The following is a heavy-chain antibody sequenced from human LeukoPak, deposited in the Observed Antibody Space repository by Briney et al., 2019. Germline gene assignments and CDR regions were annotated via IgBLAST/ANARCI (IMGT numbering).Heavy chain of an antibody. D-gene: IGHD3-3*01. CDR2: IYPGDSDT. Sequence: GESLKISCKGSGYSFTSYWIGWVRQMPGKGLEWMGIIYPGDSDTRYSPSFQGQVTISADKFISTAYLQWSSLKASDTAMYYCARLVLASDLDNWFGPWGQGTLVTVSS. CDR3: ARLVLASDLDNWFGP. J-gene: IGHJ5*02. CDR1: GYSFTSYW. V-gene: IGHV5-51*01.